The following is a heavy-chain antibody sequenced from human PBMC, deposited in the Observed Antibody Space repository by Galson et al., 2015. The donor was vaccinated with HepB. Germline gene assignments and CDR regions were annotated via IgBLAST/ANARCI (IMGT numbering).Heavy chain of an antibody. Sequence: SLRLSCEASGFTFSDYYMSWVRQAPGKGLEWVSYISSSGSTIYYADSVKGRFTISRDNAKNSLYLQMNSLRAEDTAVYYCARAEGVYSGSYYPHFDYWGQGTLVTVSS. J-gene: IGHJ4*02. CDR1: GFTFSDYY. CDR2: ISSSGSTI. CDR3: ARAEGVYSGSYYPHFDY. V-gene: IGHV3-11*01. D-gene: IGHD1-26*01.